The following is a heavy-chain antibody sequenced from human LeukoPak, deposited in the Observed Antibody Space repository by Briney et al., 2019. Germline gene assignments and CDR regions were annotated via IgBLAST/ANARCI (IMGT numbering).Heavy chain of an antibody. CDR3: ARDSVRYCSGGSCHYFDY. CDR1: GFTFSSYG. J-gene: IGHJ4*02. CDR2: IWYDGSNK. D-gene: IGHD2-15*01. Sequence: PGRSLRLSCAASGFTFSSYGMHWVRQAPGKGLEWVAVIWYDGSNKYYADSVKGRFTISRDNSKNTLYLQMNSLRAEDTAVYYCARDSVRYCSGGSCHYFDYWGQGTLVTLSS. V-gene: IGHV3-33*01.